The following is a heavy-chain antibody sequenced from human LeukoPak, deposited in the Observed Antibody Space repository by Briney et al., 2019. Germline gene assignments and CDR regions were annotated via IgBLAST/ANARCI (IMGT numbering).Heavy chain of an antibody. CDR2: ITWNGDST. V-gene: IGHV3-20*04. J-gene: IGHJ6*04. CDR1: GFSFDKYG. Sequence: PGGSLRLSCEGSGFSFDKYGMIWVRQGPGKGLEWVSGITWNGDSTTYADPVKGRFTISRDNAKRSLYLQMNSLRAEDTAVYYCAREVLDDFWSGYSDLYFMDVWGKGTAVTVSA. CDR3: AREVLDDFWSGYSDLYFMDV. D-gene: IGHD3-3*01.